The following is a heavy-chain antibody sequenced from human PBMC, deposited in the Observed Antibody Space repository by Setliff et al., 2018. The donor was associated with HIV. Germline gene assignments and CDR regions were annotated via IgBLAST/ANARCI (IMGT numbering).Heavy chain of an antibody. CDR1: GDSVNSGHYY. CDR3: ARGLDQEKSAY. CDR2: IHPSGVA. V-gene: IGHV4-61*09. D-gene: IGHD6-19*01. J-gene: IGHJ4*02. Sequence: SETLSLTCNVSGDSVNSGHYYWSWIRQPAGKGLEWVGHIHPSGVADANPSLRRRVTIAVDAAKNQFSLTLISVSATDTAVYYCARGLDQEKSAYWGLGTLVTVS.